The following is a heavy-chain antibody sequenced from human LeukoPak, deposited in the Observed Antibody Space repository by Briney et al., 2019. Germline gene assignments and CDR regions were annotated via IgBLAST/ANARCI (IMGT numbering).Heavy chain of an antibody. V-gene: IGHV4-4*07. J-gene: IGHJ4*02. D-gene: IGHD6-13*01. CDR2: IYTSGST. CDR1: GGSISGYF. Sequence: PSETLSLTCTVSGGSISGYFWNWIRHPAGKGLEWIGHIYTSGSTNYNPSLESRVTMSVDTSKNQFSLKLSSVTAADTAVYYCAREGNTWYPFDYWGQGTLVTVSP. CDR3: AREGNTWYPFDY.